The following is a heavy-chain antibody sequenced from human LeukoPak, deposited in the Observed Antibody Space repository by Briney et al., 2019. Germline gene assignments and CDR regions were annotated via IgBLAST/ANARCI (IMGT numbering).Heavy chain of an antibody. CDR2: SSHSGDT. J-gene: IGHJ4*02. D-gene: IGHD5/OR15-5a*01. V-gene: IGHV4-34*08. Sequence: RSSETLSLTCAVYGETVSCHFWRWIRQAPGKGLEWIGESSHSGDTKYNPSLKSRVTVAVDTSKNQFSLHLTSVTAADTALYYCARSVCLIRGINCDYWSQGSLITVSS. CDR1: GETVSCHF. CDR3: ARSVCLIRGINCDY.